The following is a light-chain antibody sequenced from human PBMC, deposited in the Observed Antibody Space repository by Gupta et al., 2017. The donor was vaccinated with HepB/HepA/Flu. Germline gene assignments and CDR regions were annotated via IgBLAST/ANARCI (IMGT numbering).Light chain of an antibody. CDR2: GAS. Sequence: DIQMTQSPSSVSASVGDRVTITCRASQVIYSWLAWYQQRPGKAPKLLIYGASSLQSGVPSRFSGSGSGTHFTLTISSLQPEDFAIYYCQQSNNFPLTFGSGTKVEIK. CDR3: QQSNNFPLT. CDR1: QVIYSW. V-gene: IGKV1D-12*01. J-gene: IGKJ4*01.